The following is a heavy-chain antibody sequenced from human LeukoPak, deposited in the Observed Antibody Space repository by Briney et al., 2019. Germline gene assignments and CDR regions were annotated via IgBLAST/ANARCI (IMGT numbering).Heavy chain of an antibody. V-gene: IGHV3-21*01. CDR2: ISSSRSYI. CDR1: GFTFSSYS. D-gene: IGHD3-3*01. J-gene: IGHJ6*03. CDR3: ARVAPVSNYDFWSKYYYYMDV. Sequence: PGGSLRLSCAASGFTFSSYSMNWVRQAPGKGLEWVSSISSSRSYIYYADSVKGRFTISRDNAKNSLYLQMNSLRAEDTAVYYCARVAPVSNYDFWSKYYYYMDVWGKGTTVTVSS.